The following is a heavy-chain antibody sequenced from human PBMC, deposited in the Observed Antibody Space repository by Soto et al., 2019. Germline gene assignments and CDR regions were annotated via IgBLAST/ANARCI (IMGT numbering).Heavy chain of an antibody. D-gene: IGHD3-9*01. V-gene: IGHV4-39*01. CDR3: ARGLRLGYFDWLLAKFDY. J-gene: IGHJ4*02. CDR2: THYSGNT. CDR1: GGSISNSRYY. Sequence: SETLSLTCTVSGGSISNSRYYWGWIRQPPGKGLEWIGSTHYSGNTYYNPSLKSRVIIFVDSSKNQFSMRLLSVTAADTAVYYCARGLRLGYFDWLLAKFDYWGQGTLVTVSS.